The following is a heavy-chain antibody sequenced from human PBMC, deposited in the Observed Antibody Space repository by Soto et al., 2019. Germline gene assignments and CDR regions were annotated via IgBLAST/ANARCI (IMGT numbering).Heavy chain of an antibody. D-gene: IGHD3-3*01. V-gene: IGHV1-69*01. CDR2: IIPIFGTA. J-gene: IGHJ6*02. CDR1: GGTFSSYA. CDR3: AXXXXXXAIFGVEYYYXGXXV. Sequence: QVQLVQSGAEVKKPGSSVKVSCKASGGTFSSYAISWVRQAPGQGLEWMGGIIPIFGTANYAQKFQGRVTITADESTSTAYMELSSLRSEDTAVYYCAXXXXXXAIFGVEYYYXGXXVWGQG.